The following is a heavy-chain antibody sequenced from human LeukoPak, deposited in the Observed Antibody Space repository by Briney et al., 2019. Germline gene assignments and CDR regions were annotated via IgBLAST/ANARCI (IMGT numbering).Heavy chain of an antibody. V-gene: IGHV3-21*01. J-gene: IGHJ5*02. CDR3: AGRRITIFGEVIRSRRHYFDP. CDR1: GFTFSSYT. Sequence: PGGSLRLSCAASGFTFSSYTMNWVRQAPGKGLEWVSSISRSSSYILYADSVKGRFTISRDNSKNTLYLQMNSLRAEDTAVYYCAGRRITIFGEVIRSRRHYFDPWGQGSLVTVSS. D-gene: IGHD3-3*01. CDR2: ISRSSSYI.